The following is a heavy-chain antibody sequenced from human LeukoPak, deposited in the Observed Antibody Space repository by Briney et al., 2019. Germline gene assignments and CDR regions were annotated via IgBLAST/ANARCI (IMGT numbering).Heavy chain of an antibody. CDR2: IIPIFGTA. CDR3: AREEDCSSTSCPPDAFDI. V-gene: IGHV1-69*05. Sequence: ASVKVSCKASGGTFSSYAISWVRQAPGQGLEWMGGIIPIFGTANYAQKFQGRVTITTDESTSTAYMELSSLISEDTAVYYCAREEDCSSTSCPPDAFDIWGQGTMVTVSS. J-gene: IGHJ3*02. D-gene: IGHD2-2*01. CDR1: GGTFSSYA.